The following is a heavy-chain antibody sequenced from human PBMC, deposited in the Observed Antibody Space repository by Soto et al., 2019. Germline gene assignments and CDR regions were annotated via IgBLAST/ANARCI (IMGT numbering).Heavy chain of an antibody. D-gene: IGHD6-13*01. CDR3: ARAWTATAGWANWFAL. CDR1: GDSISGEGGY. Sequence: QVQLQESGPGLVEPSQTLSLTCTVSGDSISGEGGYWSWIRQYSGRGLEWIGYIHHSGSTYSNPSLKSRVSISVDTSKTQFFLKLTSVTTADTAVYYCARAWTATAGWANWFALWGQGTLVTASS. J-gene: IGHJ5*02. V-gene: IGHV4-31*03. CDR2: IHHSGST.